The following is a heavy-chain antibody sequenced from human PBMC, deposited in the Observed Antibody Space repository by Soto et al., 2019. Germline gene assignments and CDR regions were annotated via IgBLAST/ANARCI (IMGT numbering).Heavy chain of an antibody. CDR2: IYYSGST. CDR1: GGSISSSSYY. J-gene: IGHJ4*02. CDR3: ARRLLSAEFDY. V-gene: IGHV4-39*01. D-gene: IGHD3-16*02. Sequence: QLQLQESGPGLVKPSETLSLTCTVSGGSISSSSYYWGWIRQPPGKGLEWIGSIYYSGSTYYNPPLKSRVTISVDTSKNQFSLKLSSVTAADTAVYSCARRLLSAEFDYWGQGTLVTVSS.